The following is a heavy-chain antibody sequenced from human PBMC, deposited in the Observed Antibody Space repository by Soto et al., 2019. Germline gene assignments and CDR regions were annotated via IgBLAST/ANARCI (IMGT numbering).Heavy chain of an antibody. CDR2: IYNSGST. CDR3: ARSLRVLSGCFNP. Sequence: PSETLSLTCSVSGGSVNSASYYWSWIRQPPGKGLEWIGHIYNSGSTNYNPSLKSRVTISLDMSKNQFSLKLNSVTTADTAVHYCARSLRVLSGCFNPWGQGTLVTVSS. CDR1: GGSVNSASYY. D-gene: IGHD6-25*01. V-gene: IGHV4-61*01. J-gene: IGHJ5*02.